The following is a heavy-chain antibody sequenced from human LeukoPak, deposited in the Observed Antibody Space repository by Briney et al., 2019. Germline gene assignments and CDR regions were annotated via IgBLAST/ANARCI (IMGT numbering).Heavy chain of an antibody. CDR2: INQDETK. Sequence: GGSLRLSCAVSGFTFRNYLMHWVRQAPGQGLVWVSRINQDETKAYADSVKGRFTVSRDNAKNMMYLQLNGLRAEDTAVYFCGRGGDGIDVLGQGTTVIVSS. CDR1: GFTFRNYL. J-gene: IGHJ3*01. CDR3: GRGGDGIDV. V-gene: IGHV3-74*01. D-gene: IGHD5-24*01.